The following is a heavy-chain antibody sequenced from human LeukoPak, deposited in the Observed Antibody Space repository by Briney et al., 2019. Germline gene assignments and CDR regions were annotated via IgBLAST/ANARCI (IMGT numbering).Heavy chain of an antibody. Sequence: KPSETLSLTCTVSGGSISSYYLSWIRQPAGKGLEWIGRIYTSGSTNYNPSLKSRVTMSVDTSKNQFSLKLSSVTAADTAVYYCAREIAAAGFDAFDIWGQGTMVTVSS. V-gene: IGHV4-4*07. CDR3: AREIAAAGFDAFDI. CDR2: IYTSGST. D-gene: IGHD6-13*01. J-gene: IGHJ3*02. CDR1: GGSISSYY.